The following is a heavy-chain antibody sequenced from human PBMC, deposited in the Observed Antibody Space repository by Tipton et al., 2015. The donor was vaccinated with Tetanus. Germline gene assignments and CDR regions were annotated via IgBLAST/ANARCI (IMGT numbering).Heavy chain of an antibody. Sequence: QLVQSGAEVKKPGESLKISCKGSGYSFTSYWIGWVSQMTGKGLEWMGIIYPGDSDTRYSPSFQGRVTISVDKSISTAYLQWSSLKASDAAMYYCARRGYYGSGSYGMDVWGQGPPVTVSS. J-gene: IGHJ6*02. CDR2: IYPGDSDT. CDR3: ARRGYYGSGSYGMDV. CDR1: GYSFTSYW. V-gene: IGHV5-51*01. D-gene: IGHD3-10*01.